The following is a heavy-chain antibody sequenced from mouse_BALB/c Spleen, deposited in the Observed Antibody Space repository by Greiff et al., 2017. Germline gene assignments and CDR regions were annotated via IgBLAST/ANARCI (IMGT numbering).Heavy chain of an antibody. Sequence: EVQRVESGGGLVQPGESLKLSCESNEYEFPSHDMSWVRKTPEKRLELVAAINSDGGSYTYYPDSVKGRFTISRDNAKNNLYLQMSSLKSEDTAMYYCARAPQLGEFAYWGQGTLVTVSA. CDR2: INSDGGSYT. CDR1: EYEFPSHD. D-gene: IGHD3-1*01. V-gene: IGHV5-2*01. J-gene: IGHJ3*01. CDR3: ARAPQLGEFAY.